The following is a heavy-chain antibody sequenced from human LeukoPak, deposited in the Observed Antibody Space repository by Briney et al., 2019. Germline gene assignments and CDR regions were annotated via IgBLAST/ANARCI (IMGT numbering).Heavy chain of an antibody. CDR3: ARIRGGNNYHFDY. CDR2: SNPNSGVT. Sequence: ASVKVSCKASGYTFTDYYMHWVRQAPGQGLEWMGWSNPNSGVTNYAQKFQGRVTMTTDTSISTAYMDPSRLRSDDTAVYYCARIRGGNNYHFDYWGQGTLVTVSS. J-gene: IGHJ4*02. CDR1: GYTFTDYY. V-gene: IGHV1-2*02. D-gene: IGHD1-26*01.